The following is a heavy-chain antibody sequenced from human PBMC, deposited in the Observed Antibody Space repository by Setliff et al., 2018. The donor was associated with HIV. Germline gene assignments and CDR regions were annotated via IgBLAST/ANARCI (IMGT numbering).Heavy chain of an antibody. CDR3: ARRAMWGDLDY. CDR1: GETFRGYK. J-gene: IGHJ4*02. Sequence: SETLSLTCGVSGETFRGYKWSWIRQSPGKGLEWIGEIDHIGSTTYNPSLKTRITMSSDTSKRQFSLKLSSVTAADTATYYCARRAMWGDLDYWGQEALVTVSS. CDR2: IDHIGST. V-gene: IGHV4-34*01. D-gene: IGHD3-16*01.